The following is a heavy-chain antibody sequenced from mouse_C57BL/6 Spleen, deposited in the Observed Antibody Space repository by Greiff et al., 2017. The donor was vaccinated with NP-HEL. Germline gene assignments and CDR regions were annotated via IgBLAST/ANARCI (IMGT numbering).Heavy chain of an antibody. CDR2: ISSGSSTI. CDR1: GFTFSDYG. Sequence: EVMLVESGGGLVKPGGSLKLSCAASGFTFSDYGMHWVRQAPGKGLEWVAYISSGSSTIYYADTVKGRFTISRDNAKNTLFLQMTSLRSEDTAMYYCARPHDGYWYYFDYWGQGTTLTVSS. J-gene: IGHJ2*01. V-gene: IGHV5-17*01. D-gene: IGHD2-3*01. CDR3: ARPHDGYWYYFDY.